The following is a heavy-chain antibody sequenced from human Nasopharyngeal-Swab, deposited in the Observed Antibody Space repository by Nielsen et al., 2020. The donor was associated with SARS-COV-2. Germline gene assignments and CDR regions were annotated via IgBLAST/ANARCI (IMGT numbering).Heavy chain of an antibody. CDR3: AKVRSWRLDAFDS. D-gene: IGHD6-13*01. Sequence: GESLKISCAASGFTFSSYAMSWVRQAPGKGLEWVSVIHSDPSNTYYVDSVKGRSTISRDNSKKTLFLQMDSLRGEDTAVYYCAKVRSWRLDAFDSWGQGTLVTVPS. CDR2: IHSDPSNT. J-gene: IGHJ4*02. CDR1: GFTFSSYA. V-gene: IGHV3-23*03.